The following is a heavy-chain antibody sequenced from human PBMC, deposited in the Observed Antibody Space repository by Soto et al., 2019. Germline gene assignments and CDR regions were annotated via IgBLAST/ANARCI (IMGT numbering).Heavy chain of an antibody. V-gene: IGHV1-8*02. Sequence: QVQLVQSGAEVKKPGSSVKVSCKASGGTFSSYAISWVRQAPGQGLEWMGWMNPNSGNTGYAQKFQGRVTMTRNTSISTAYMELSSLRSEDTAVYYCARAQYSSPGGDWFDPWGQGTLVTVSS. CDR1: GGTFSSYA. J-gene: IGHJ5*02. CDR2: MNPNSGNT. D-gene: IGHD6-6*01. CDR3: ARAQYSSPGGDWFDP.